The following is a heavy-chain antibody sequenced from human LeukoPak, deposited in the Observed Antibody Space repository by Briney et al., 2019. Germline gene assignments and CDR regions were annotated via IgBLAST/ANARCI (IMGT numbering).Heavy chain of an antibody. CDR1: GYSISSGYY. CDR3: ARGQLAGSYVDDYNWFDP. J-gene: IGHJ5*02. CDR2: IYHSGST. V-gene: IGHV4-38-2*02. D-gene: IGHD1-26*01. Sequence: SETLSLTCTVSGYSISSGYYWGWIRQPPGKGLEWIGSIYHSGSTYYNPSLKSRVTISVDTSKNQFSLKLSSVTAADTAVYYCARGQLAGSYVDDYNWFDPWGQGTLVTVSS.